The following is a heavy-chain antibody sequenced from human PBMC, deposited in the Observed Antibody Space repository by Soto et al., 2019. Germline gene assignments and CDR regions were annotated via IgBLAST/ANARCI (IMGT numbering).Heavy chain of an antibody. J-gene: IGHJ5*02. CDR2: ISLYSDGT. Sequence: QVQLVQSGGEVKRPGASVKVSCKTSGYTFSNYDITWVRQAPGQPLEWLGWISLYSDGTNYAQKFQGRVSMTTDTSTTTAYMELRSLRSDDTAVYYCARVVPGAEAWFGPWGQGTLVTVSS. V-gene: IGHV1-18*01. D-gene: IGHD2-2*01. CDR3: ARVVPGAEAWFGP. CDR1: GYTFSNYD.